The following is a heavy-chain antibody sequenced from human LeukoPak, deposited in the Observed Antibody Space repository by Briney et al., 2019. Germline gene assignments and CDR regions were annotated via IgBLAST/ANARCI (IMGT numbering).Heavy chain of an antibody. Sequence: PSETLSLTCSVYSGSFSGYYWSWIRQPPGKGLEWIGSIYYSGSTYYNPSLKSRVTVSVDTSKNQFSLKLSSVTAADTAVYYCARDYGGTHDYWGQGTLVTVSS. CDR3: ARDYGGTHDY. CDR1: SGSFSGYY. CDR2: IYYSGST. J-gene: IGHJ4*02. D-gene: IGHD4-23*01. V-gene: IGHV4-34*01.